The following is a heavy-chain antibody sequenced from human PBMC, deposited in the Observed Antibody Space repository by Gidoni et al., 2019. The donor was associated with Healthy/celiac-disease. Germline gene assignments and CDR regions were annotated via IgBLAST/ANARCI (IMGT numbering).Heavy chain of an antibody. Sequence: EVQLLESGGGLVQPGGSLRPSCAASGFPFRSYAMSWVRQAPGKGMEWVSAISGSGSSTYYTDSVKGRFTISRDNSKNTLYLQMNSLRAEDTAVYYCAKSERSYCGGDCSFGYWGQGTLVTVSS. CDR2: ISGSGSST. CDR1: GFPFRSYA. V-gene: IGHV3-23*01. CDR3: AKSERSYCGGDCSFGY. J-gene: IGHJ4*02. D-gene: IGHD2-21*02.